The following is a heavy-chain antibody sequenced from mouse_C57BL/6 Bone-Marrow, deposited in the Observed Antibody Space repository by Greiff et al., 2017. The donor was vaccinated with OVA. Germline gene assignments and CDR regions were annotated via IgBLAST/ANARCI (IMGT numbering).Heavy chain of an antibody. CDR1: GFTFSSYA. V-gene: IGHV5-9-1*02. J-gene: IGHJ4*01. Sequence: EVKLVESGAGLVKPGGSLKLSCAASGFTFSSYAMSWVRQTPEKRLEWVAYISSGGDYIYYADTVKGRFTISRDNARNTLYLQMSSLKSEDTAMYYCTRGYSNYGYAMDYWGQGTSVTVSS. D-gene: IGHD2-5*01. CDR2: ISSGGDYI. CDR3: TRGYSNYGYAMDY.